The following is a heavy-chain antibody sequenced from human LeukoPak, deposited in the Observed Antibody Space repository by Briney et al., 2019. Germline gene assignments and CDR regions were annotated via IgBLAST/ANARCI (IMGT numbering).Heavy chain of an antibody. D-gene: IGHD4-23*01. CDR3: ARGGTAVIAPYAFDI. CDR2: IYYSGTT. J-gene: IGHJ3*02. V-gene: IGHV4-59*01. Sequence: SETLSLTCTVYGRSISSYCWGWIRQPPGKGLEWIGYIYYSGTTNCNPSVKSRVAMSVDTSKKQFSLKLSSLTAADTAVYYCARGGTAVIAPYAFDIWGQGTMVTVSS. CDR1: GRSISSYC.